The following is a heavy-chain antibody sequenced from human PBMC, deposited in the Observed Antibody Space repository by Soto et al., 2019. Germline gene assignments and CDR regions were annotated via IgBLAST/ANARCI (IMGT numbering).Heavy chain of an antibody. V-gene: IGHV4-59*08. Sequence: ETLSLTCTVSGGSISSYYWSWIRQPPGKGLEWIGYIYYSGSTNYNPSLKSRVTISVDTSKNQFSLKLSSVTAADTAVYYCARHRPFISDYYYYYMDVWGKGTTVTVSS. CDR3: ARHRPFISDYYYYYMDV. CDR1: GGSISSYY. J-gene: IGHJ6*03. CDR2: IYYSGST.